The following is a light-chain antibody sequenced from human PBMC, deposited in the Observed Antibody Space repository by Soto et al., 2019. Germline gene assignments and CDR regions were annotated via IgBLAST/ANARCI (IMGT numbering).Light chain of an antibody. Sequence: QSVLTHPPSASWSPGQSVAISCTGTSSDVGGYNYVSWYQQHPGKAPKLMIYEVNKRPSGVPDRFSGSKSGNTASLTVSGLQAEDEADYYRSSYAGSSNVFGTGTKVTVL. CDR3: SSYAGSSNV. J-gene: IGLJ1*01. V-gene: IGLV2-8*01. CDR2: EVN. CDR1: SSDVGGYNY.